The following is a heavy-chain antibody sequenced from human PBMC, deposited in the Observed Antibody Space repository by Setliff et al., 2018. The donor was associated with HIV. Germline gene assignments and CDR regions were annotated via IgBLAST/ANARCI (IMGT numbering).Heavy chain of an antibody. J-gene: IGHJ3*02. CDR3: ANSHSAYFVDAFDI. CDR1: GYSFTSYW. V-gene: IGHV5-51*01. CDR2: IHPGDSDI. D-gene: IGHD3-22*01. Sequence: GESLKISCKGSGYSFTSYWIAWVRQMPGKGLGWMGIIHPGDSDIRYSPSFQGQVTISADKSSSTAYLQWSSLKASDTAMYYCANSHSAYFVDAFDIWGQGTMVTVSS.